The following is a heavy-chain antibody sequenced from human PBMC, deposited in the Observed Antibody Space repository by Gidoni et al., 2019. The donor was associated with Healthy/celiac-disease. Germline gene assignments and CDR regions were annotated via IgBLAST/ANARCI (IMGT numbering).Heavy chain of an antibody. CDR3: ARHTRFGELLWWFDP. V-gene: IGHV4-39*01. CDR2: IYYSGST. D-gene: IGHD3-10*01. CDR1: GGSISSSSYY. J-gene: IGHJ5*02. Sequence: QLQLQESGPGLVKPSETLSLTCTVSGGSISSSSYYWGWIRQPPGKGLEWIGSIYYSGSTYYNPSLKSRVTISVDTSKNQFSLKLSSVTAADTAVYYCARHTRFGELLWWFDPWGQGTLVTVSS.